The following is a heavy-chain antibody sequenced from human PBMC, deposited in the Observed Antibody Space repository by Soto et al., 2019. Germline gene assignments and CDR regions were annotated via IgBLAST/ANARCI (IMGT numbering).Heavy chain of an antibody. J-gene: IGHJ4*02. V-gene: IGHV4-39*01. D-gene: IGHD5-18*01. CDR3: ASASPVDTARDRYYVDY. CDR2: IYYSGST. Sequence: SETLSLTCTVSGFSISSSSYYWGWIRQPPGKGLEWIGSIYYSGSTYYNPSLKRRGTLSVDTAKNLFSLKLSSVTAADTAVYYCASASPVDTARDRYYVDYWGQGTLVTVSS. CDR1: GFSISSSSYY.